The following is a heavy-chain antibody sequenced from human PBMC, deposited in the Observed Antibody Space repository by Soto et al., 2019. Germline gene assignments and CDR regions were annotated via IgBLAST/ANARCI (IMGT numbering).Heavy chain of an antibody. CDR1: GFMFNNYA. D-gene: IGHD3-16*01. CDR3: VKGSAAYRPYYFDY. Sequence: EVQLLESGGGLVQPGGSLRLSCAASGFMFNNYAMSWVRQAPGKGLEWVSAISDSGGSTYYADSVKGRFTISRDNSKSTLCLQRSSLRAEDTALYYCVKGSAAYRPYYFDYWGQGALVTVSS. V-gene: IGHV3-23*01. J-gene: IGHJ4*02. CDR2: ISDSGGST.